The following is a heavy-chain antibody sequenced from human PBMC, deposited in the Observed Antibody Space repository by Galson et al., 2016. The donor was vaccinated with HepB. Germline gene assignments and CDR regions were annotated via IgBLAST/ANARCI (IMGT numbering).Heavy chain of an antibody. Sequence: SLRLSCAASGFTFSDYYMSWIRQAPGKGLEWVSYIGVTSTYTNYADSVKGRFTVSRDNAKNSLYLQMNTLRAEDTAIYYCARDRGSYCGGDCSDYYFDYWGQGTLVTVST. CDR1: GFTFSDYY. D-gene: IGHD2-21*02. CDR3: ARDRGSYCGGDCSDYYFDY. CDR2: IGVTSTYT. J-gene: IGHJ4*02. V-gene: IGHV3-11*06.